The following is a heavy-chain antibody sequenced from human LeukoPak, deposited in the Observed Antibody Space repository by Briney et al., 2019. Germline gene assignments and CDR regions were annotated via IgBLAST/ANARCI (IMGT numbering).Heavy chain of an antibody. CDR2: IHDGGST. D-gene: IGHD3-3*01. Sequence: PSETLSLTCTVSGDSISSYYWNWIRQPPGKGLEWIGYIHDGGSTNYNPSLKSRVTISVDTSKNQFSLKLSSVTAADTAVYYCAREKEVFGVVNTGAFDMWGQGTMVTVSS. CDR1: GDSISSYY. V-gene: IGHV4-59*01. CDR3: AREKEVFGVVNTGAFDM. J-gene: IGHJ3*02.